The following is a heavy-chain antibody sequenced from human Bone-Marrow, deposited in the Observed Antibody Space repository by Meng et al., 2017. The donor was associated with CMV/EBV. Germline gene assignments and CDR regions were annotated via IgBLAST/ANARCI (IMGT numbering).Heavy chain of an antibody. CDR3: AKGVRGSGAYPFDY. Sequence: ASGFTFSNFAMAWVRQAPGKELQWVSANTGSGAGTYYADSVKGRFTISRDNSKNTLYLQMNSLRAEDTAAYYCAKGVRGSGAYPFDYWGQGTLVTVSS. CDR2: NTGSGAGT. CDR1: GFTFSNFA. D-gene: IGHD3-10*01. V-gene: IGHV3-23*01. J-gene: IGHJ4*02.